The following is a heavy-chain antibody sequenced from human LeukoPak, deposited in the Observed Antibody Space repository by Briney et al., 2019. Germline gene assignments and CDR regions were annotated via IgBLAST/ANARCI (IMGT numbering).Heavy chain of an antibody. D-gene: IGHD1-26*01. CDR1: GFTFSSYS. CDR2: ISSSSSYI. Sequence: GGSLRLSCAASGFTFSSYSMNWVRQAPGKGLEWVSSISSSSSYIYYVDSVKGRFTISRDNAKNSLYLQMNSLRAEDTAVYYCARDRLVGATTVSYWGQGTLVTVSS. V-gene: IGHV3-21*01. CDR3: ARDRLVGATTVSY. J-gene: IGHJ4*02.